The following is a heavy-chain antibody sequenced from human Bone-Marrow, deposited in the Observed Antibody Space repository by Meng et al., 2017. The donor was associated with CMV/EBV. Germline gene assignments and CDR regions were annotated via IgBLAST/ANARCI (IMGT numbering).Heavy chain of an antibody. V-gene: IGHV1-46*01. CDR1: GYTFTSYY. CDR3: ARWESRGWDGTAYYYGMDV. Sequence: ASVKVSCKASGYTFTSYYMHWVRQAPGQGLEWMGIINPSGGSTSYAQKFQGRVTMTRDTSTSTVYMELSSLRSEDTAVYYCARWESRGWDGTAYYYGMDVWGQGTTVTVSS. CDR2: INPSGGST. J-gene: IGHJ6*02. D-gene: IGHD6-19*01.